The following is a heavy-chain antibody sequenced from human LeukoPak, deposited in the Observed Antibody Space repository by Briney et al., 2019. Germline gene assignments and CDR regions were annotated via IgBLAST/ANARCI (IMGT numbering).Heavy chain of an antibody. J-gene: IGHJ5*02. CDR1: GGSISSYY. D-gene: IGHD3-9*01. Sequence: SETLSLTCTVSGGSISSYYWSWIRQPAGKGLEWIGRIYTSGSTNYNPSLKRRVTMSVDTSKNQFSLKLSSVTAADTAVYYCARDWFGILTGYYIAWFDPWGQGTLVTVSS. CDR3: ARDWFGILTGYYIAWFDP. CDR2: IYTSGST. V-gene: IGHV4-4*07.